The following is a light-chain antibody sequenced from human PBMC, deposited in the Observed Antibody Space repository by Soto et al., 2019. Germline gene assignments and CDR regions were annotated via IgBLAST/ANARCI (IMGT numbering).Light chain of an antibody. CDR3: LQHSRYTLT. CDR1: QGISSY. Sequence: AIRITQSPSSRSASTGDRVTITCRASQGISSYLAWYQQKPGKVPKRLIYAASRLQSGVPSRFSGSGSGTEFTLTISSLQPEDFATDYCLQHSRYTLTFGGGTKVDIK. CDR2: AAS. J-gene: IGKJ4*01. V-gene: IGKV1-8*01.